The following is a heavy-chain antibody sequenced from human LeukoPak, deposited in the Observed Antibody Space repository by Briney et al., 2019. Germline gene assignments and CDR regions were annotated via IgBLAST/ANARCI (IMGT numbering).Heavy chain of an antibody. CDR1: GYTFTGYY. Sequence: ASVKVSCKASGYTFTGYYMHWVRQAPGQGLEWMGWINPNSGGTNYAQKFQGRVTMTRDTSISTAYMELSSLRSEDTAVYYCARDRAGKEMATITLGYWGQGTLVTVSS. CDR2: INPNSGGT. V-gene: IGHV1-2*02. D-gene: IGHD5-24*01. J-gene: IGHJ4*02. CDR3: ARDRAGKEMATITLGY.